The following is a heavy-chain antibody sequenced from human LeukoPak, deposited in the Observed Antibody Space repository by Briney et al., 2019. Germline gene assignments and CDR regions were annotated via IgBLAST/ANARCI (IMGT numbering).Heavy chain of an antibody. CDR3: ARESRGWYPGFDY. Sequence: PGGSLRLSCAASGFTFSSYAMSWVRQAPGKGLEWVSTFSGSGGSTHYADSVKGRFTISRDNSKTTLYLQMNSLRAEDTAVYYCARESRGWYPGFDYWGQGTLVTVSS. CDR2: FSGSGGST. CDR1: GFTFSSYA. V-gene: IGHV3-23*01. J-gene: IGHJ4*02. D-gene: IGHD6-19*01.